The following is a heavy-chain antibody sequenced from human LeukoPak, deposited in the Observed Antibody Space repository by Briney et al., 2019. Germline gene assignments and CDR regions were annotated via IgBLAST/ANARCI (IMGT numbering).Heavy chain of an antibody. V-gene: IGHV4-59*01. CDR3: ARVREAARRRPYFDY. D-gene: IGHD6-6*01. J-gene: IGHJ4*02. Sequence: SETLSLTCTVSGGSISSYYWSWIRQPPGKGLEWIGYIYYSGSTNYNPSLKSRVTISVDTSKNQFSLKLSSVTAADTAVYYCARVREAARRRPYFDYWGQGTLVTVSS. CDR1: GGSISSYY. CDR2: IYYSGST.